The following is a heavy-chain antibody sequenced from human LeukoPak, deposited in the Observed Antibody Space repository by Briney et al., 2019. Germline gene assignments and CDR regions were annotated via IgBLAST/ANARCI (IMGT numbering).Heavy chain of an antibody. J-gene: IGHJ4*02. Sequence: QPGGSLRLSCAASGFTFSNYAMHWVRQAPGKGLEWVAVISYDGSNKYYTDSVKGRFTISRDNAKNSLYLQMNSLRAEDTAFYYCARGLMGGYPYFENWGQGTLVTVSS. V-gene: IGHV3-30*04. CDR1: GFTFSNYA. CDR2: ISYDGSNK. CDR3: ARGLMGGYPYFEN. D-gene: IGHD3-22*01.